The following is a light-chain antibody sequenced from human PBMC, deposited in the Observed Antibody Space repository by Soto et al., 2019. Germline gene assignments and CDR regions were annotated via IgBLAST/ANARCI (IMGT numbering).Light chain of an antibody. J-gene: IGLJ1*01. V-gene: IGLV2-8*01. CDR3: SSYAGSNNFV. Sequence: QFVLAQPPSASGSPGQSVTISCTGTSSDVGGYDYVSWYQQHPGKAPKLMIYEVTKRPSGVPDRFSGSKSGNTASLTVSGLQAEDVTDYYCSSYAGSNNFVFGTGTKVTVL. CDR1: SSDVGGYDY. CDR2: EVT.